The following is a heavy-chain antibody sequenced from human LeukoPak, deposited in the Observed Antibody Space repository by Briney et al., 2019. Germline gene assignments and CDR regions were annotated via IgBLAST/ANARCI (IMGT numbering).Heavy chain of an antibody. Sequence: SETLSLTCTVSGGSISSGSYYWSWIRQPAGKGLEWIGRIYTSGSTNYNPSLKSRVTISVDTSKNQFSLKLSSVTAADTAVYYCARGEDYYDNGAYWGQGTLVTVSS. CDR3: ARGEDYYDNGAY. CDR2: IYTSGST. D-gene: IGHD3-22*01. V-gene: IGHV4-61*02. CDR1: GGSISSGSYY. J-gene: IGHJ4*02.